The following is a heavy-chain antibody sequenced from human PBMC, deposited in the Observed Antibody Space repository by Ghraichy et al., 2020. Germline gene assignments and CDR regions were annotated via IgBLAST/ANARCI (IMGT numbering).Heavy chain of an antibody. V-gene: IGHV4-59*01. CDR1: GASISGFY. CDR2: IYYSGTT. D-gene: IGHD3-3*01. Sequence: SQTLSLTCTVSGASISGFYWSWIRQPPGRGLEWIGHIYYSGTTNYSPSLKSRLTLSVDRSQNLVSLRLSSMTSADTAVYYWARVPTMFGVAPWGMDIWGQGTTGTVS. J-gene: IGHJ6*02. CDR3: ARVPTMFGVAPWGMDI.